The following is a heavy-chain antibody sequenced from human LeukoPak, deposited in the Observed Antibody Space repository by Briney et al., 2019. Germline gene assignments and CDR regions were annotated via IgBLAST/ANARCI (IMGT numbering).Heavy chain of an antibody. V-gene: IGHV1-18*01. J-gene: IGHJ6*03. CDR1: GYSFNTYG. D-gene: IGHD3-10*01. CDR2: ISAYNGNT. CDR3: ARIYGSGNYYYYYMDV. Sequence: ASVKVSCKASGYSFNTYGVSWVRQAPGQGLEWMGWISAYNGNTNYAQRLQGRVTMTTDTSTSTAYMELRSLRSDDTAVYYCARIYGSGNYYYYYMDVWGKGTTVTVSS.